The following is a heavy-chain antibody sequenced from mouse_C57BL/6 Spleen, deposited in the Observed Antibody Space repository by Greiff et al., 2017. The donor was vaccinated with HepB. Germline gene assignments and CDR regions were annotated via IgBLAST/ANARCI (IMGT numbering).Heavy chain of an antibody. CDR2: IYPRSGNT. CDR1: GYTFTSYG. D-gene: IGHD2-4*01. V-gene: IGHV1-81*01. Sequence: VKVVESGAELARPGASVKLSCKASGYTFTSYGISWVKQRTGQGLEWIGEIYPRSGNTYYNEKFKGKATLTADKSSSTAYMELRSLTSEDSAVYFCARWGDYDGFAYWGQGTLVTVSA. CDR3: ARWGDYDGFAY. J-gene: IGHJ3*01.